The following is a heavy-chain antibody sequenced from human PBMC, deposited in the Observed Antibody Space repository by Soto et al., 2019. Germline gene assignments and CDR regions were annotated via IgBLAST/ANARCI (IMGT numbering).Heavy chain of an antibody. J-gene: IGHJ6*02. CDR2: ISYDGSNK. V-gene: IGHV3-30*18. CDR1: GFTFSSYG. Sequence: GGSLRLSCAASGFTFSSYGMHWVRKAPGKGLEWVAVISYDGSNKYYADSVKGRFTISRDNSKNTLYLQMNSLRAEDTAVYYCAKAVAGGYYYYYGMDVWGQGTTVTVSS. CDR3: AKAVAGGYYYYYGMDV. D-gene: IGHD6-19*01.